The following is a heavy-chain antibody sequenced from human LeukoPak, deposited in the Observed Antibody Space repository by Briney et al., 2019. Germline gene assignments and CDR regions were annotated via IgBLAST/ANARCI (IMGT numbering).Heavy chain of an antibody. CDR2: IDYRGST. CDR1: GGSISNYY. D-gene: IGHD5-12*01. Sequence: SETLSLTCTVSGGSISNYYWSWIRQPPGKGLEWIAYIDYRGSTTYNPSLKSRVTISVDTSRNQFSLKLSSVTAADTAVYYCARSRSGYGYDHAAFDIWGQGTMVTVSS. V-gene: IGHV4-59*01. CDR3: ARSRSGYGYDHAAFDI. J-gene: IGHJ3*02.